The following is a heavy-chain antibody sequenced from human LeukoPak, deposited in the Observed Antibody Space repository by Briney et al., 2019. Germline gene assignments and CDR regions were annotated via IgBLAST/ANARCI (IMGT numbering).Heavy chain of an antibody. CDR1: GFTFDDYA. V-gene: IGHV3-9*01. J-gene: IGHJ4*02. Sequence: GRSLRLSCAASGFTFDDYAMHWVRQTPGKGLEWVSGISWNSGSIGYADSVKGRFTISRDNAKNSLYLQMNSLRAEDTAVYYCARRPLVVVAARPPYFDYWGQGTLVTVSS. CDR3: ARRPLVVVAARPPYFDY. CDR2: ISWNSGSI. D-gene: IGHD2-15*01.